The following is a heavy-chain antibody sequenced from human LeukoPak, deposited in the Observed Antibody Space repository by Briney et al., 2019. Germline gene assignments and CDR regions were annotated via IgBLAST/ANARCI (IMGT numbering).Heavy chain of an antibody. CDR1: GCTFSSYA. D-gene: IGHD3-9*01. CDR2: ISYDGSNK. Sequence: GGSLRLSCAASGCTFSSYAMHWVRQAPGKGLEWVAVISYDGSNKYYADSVKGRFTISRDNSKNTLYLQMNSLRAEDTAVYYCARRYDILTGYIDYWGQGTLVTVSS. V-gene: IGHV3-30-3*01. J-gene: IGHJ4*02. CDR3: ARRYDILTGYIDY.